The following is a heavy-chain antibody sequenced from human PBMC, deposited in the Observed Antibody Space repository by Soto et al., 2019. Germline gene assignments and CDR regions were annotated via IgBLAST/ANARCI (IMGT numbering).Heavy chain of an antibody. D-gene: IGHD3-22*01. J-gene: IGHJ5*02. CDR2: IWYDGSNK. CDR3: AKDNGVIWSGWFDP. Sequence: GGSLRLSCAASGFTFSSYGMHWVRQAPGKGLEWVAVIWYDGSNKYYADSVKGRFTISRDNSKNTLYLQMNSLRAEDTAVYYCAKDNGVIWSGWFDPWGQGTLVTVSS. V-gene: IGHV3-33*06. CDR1: GFTFSSYG.